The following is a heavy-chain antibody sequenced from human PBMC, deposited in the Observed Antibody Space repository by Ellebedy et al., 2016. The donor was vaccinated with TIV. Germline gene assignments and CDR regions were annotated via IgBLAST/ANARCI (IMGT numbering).Heavy chain of an antibody. CDR3: ARRIETSSIHYYHKGMDV. CDR1: GGSVSSGSYY. J-gene: IGHJ6*01. D-gene: IGHD5-24*01. CDR2: IYYSGST. Sequence: SETLSLXXTVSGGSVSSGSYYWSWIRQPPGKGLEWIGYIYYSGSTNYNPSLRGRVSMSIDTSRNQFSLTLSSVTAADSGVYYCARRIETSSIHYYHKGMDVWGQGTTVTVSS. V-gene: IGHV4-61*01.